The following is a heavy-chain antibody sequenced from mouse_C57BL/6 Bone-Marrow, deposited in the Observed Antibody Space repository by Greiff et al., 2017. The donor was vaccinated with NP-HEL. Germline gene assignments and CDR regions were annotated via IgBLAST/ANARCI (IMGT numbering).Heavy chain of an antibody. J-gene: IGHJ3*01. D-gene: IGHD2-4*01. CDR3: ASPYDYDVAWFAY. Sequence: EVMLVESGGDLVKPGGSLKLSCAASGFTFSSYGMSWVRQTPDKRLEWVATISSGGSYTYYPDSVKGRFTISRDNAKNTLYLQMSILKSEDTARYYCASPYDYDVAWFAYWGQGTLVTVSA. V-gene: IGHV5-6*01. CDR2: ISSGGSYT. CDR1: GFTFSSYG.